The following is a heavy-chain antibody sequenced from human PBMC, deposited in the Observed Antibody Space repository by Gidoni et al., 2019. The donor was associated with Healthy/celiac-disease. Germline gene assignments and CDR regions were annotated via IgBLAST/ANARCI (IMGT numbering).Heavy chain of an antibody. CDR2: IYYSGST. Sequence: QLQLQESGPGLVKPSEPLSLTCTVSGGSISSSSYYWGWIRQPPGKGLEWIGSIYYSGSTYYNPSLKSRVTISVDTSKNQFSLKLSSVTAADTAVYYCARLQWSPNYYFDYWGQGTLVTVSS. D-gene: IGHD2-15*01. J-gene: IGHJ4*02. CDR3: ARLQWSPNYYFDY. V-gene: IGHV4-39*01. CDR1: GGSISSSSYY.